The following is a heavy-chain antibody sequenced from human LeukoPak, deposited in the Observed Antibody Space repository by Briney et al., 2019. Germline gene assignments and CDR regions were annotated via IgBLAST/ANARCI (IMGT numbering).Heavy chain of an antibody. CDR3: ARGQHRVDYSNDGFDI. CDR2: ISSSSSYI. D-gene: IGHD2-2*01. CDR1: GFTFSSYS. J-gene: IGHJ3*02. V-gene: IGHV3-21*01. Sequence: GGSLRLSCAASGFTFSSYSMNWVRQAPGKGLEWVSSISSSSSYIYYADSVKGRFTISRDNAKNSLYLQMNSLRAEDTAVYYCARGQHRVDYSNDGFDIWGQGTMVTVSS.